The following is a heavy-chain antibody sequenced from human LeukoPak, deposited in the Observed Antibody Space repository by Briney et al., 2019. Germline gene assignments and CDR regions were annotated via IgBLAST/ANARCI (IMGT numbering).Heavy chain of an antibody. Sequence: RASVKVSCKASGYTFTSYGISWVRQAPGQGLEWMGWISVYNGNTNYAQKLQGRVTMTTDTSTSTAYMELRSLRSEDTAVYYCARGDFDRLGYCSSTSCYGAFDIWGQGTMVTVSS. J-gene: IGHJ3*02. CDR2: ISVYNGNT. V-gene: IGHV1-18*01. CDR3: ARGDFDRLGYCSSTSCYGAFDI. D-gene: IGHD2-2*01. CDR1: GYTFTSYG.